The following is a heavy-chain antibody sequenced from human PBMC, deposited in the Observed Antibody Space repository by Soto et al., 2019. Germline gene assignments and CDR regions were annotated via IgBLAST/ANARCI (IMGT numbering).Heavy chain of an antibody. CDR1: GGTFSSYT. Sequence: QAHLEQSGAEVKKPGSSVKVSCKASGGTFSSYTITWVRQAPGQGLEWMGGISPIFNTTNYAQRFQDRVTMTADESTTXXYMEVSRPTSEDTAVYYCAGEGVPTNLRMPWMGYDYYRLDVWGQGTTVTVSS. D-gene: IGHD2-8*01. CDR3: AGEGVPTNLRMPWMGYDYYRLDV. CDR2: ISPIFNTT. V-gene: IGHV1-69*12. J-gene: IGHJ6*02.